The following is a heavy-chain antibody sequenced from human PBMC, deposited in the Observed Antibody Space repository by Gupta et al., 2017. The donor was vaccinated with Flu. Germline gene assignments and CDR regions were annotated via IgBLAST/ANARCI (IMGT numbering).Heavy chain of an antibody. CDR3: VRSLFTEGK. D-gene: IGHD6-13*01. CDR1: Y. J-gene: IGHJ4*02. Sequence: YWYWIRQPLGKGLGWIGEINHRGSTNYNPSLKTRVTISVDTSKNQFSLQLSSVTAADTAVYFCVRSLFTEGKWGQGTLVTVSS. CDR2: INHRGST. V-gene: IGHV4-34*01.